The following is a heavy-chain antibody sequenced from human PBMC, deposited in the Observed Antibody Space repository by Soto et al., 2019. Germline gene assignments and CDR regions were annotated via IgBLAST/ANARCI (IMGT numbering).Heavy chain of an antibody. CDR2: ISTYNGNT. V-gene: IGHV1-18*01. CDR1: GYTFTSYG. Sequence: QVQLVQSGAEVKKPGASVRLSCKASGYTFTSYGITWVRQAPGQGLEWMGWISTYNGNTNYAQKLRGRVTMTTYTSTSTAYMELRSLRSDDTAVYYCARTDSRPQDFDYWGQGTLVTVSS. J-gene: IGHJ4*02. D-gene: IGHD6-13*01. CDR3: ARTDSRPQDFDY.